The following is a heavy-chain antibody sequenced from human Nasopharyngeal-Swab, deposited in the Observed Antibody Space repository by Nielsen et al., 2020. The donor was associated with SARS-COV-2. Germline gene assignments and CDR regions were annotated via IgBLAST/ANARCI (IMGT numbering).Heavy chain of an antibody. CDR1: GYTFTSYY. V-gene: IGHV1-46*01. CDR3: ARDPYRSSTSCYPRVYYYYMDV. Sequence: ASVKVSCKASGYTFTSYYMHWVRQAPGQGLEWMGIINPSGGSTSYAQKFQGRVTMTRDTSTSTVYMELSSLRSEDTAVYYCARDPYRSSTSCYPRVYYYYMDVRGKGTTVTVSS. D-gene: IGHD2-2*01. CDR2: INPSGGST. J-gene: IGHJ6*03.